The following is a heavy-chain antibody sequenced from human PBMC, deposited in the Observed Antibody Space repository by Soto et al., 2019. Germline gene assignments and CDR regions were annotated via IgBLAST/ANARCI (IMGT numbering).Heavy chain of an antibody. CDR2: IRSKAYGGTT. J-gene: IGHJ4*02. V-gene: IGHV3-49*04. D-gene: IGHD3-22*01. CDR1: GFTFGDYA. CDR3: TRDSPATYYYDSSGYYYPGTDY. Sequence: ALRLSCTASGFTFGDYAMSWVRQAPGKGLEWVGFIRSKAYGGTTEYAASVKGRFTISRDDSKSIAYLQMNSLKTEYTAVYYCTRDSPATYYYDSSGYYYPGTDYWGQGTLVTVSS.